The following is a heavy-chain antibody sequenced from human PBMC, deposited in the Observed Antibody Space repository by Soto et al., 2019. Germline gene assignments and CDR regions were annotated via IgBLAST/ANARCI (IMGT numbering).Heavy chain of an antibody. Sequence: PGESLKISCKASGYTFSNYWIAWVRQMPGKDPECVGIIYPDGSDTRYSPSFEGQVTISVDKSITTAYLQWSSLKASDTAIYYCARRLNDFWGVWGQGTTVTVSS. CDR2: IYPDGSDT. J-gene: IGHJ6*02. CDR1: GYTFSNYW. CDR3: ARRLNDFWGV. D-gene: IGHD3-3*01. V-gene: IGHV5-51*01.